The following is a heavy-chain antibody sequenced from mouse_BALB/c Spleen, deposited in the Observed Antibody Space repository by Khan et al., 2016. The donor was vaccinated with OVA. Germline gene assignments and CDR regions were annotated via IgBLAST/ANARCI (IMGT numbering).Heavy chain of an antibody. Sequence: EVQLQESGPGLVKPSQSLSLTCTVTGYSITSDYAWNWIRQFPGNKLEWMGYISYSGTTTYNPSLKSRISITRDTSKNQFFLQLNSVTTEDTATXYCARSPDGYYAWFACWGQGTLVTVSA. CDR2: ISYSGTT. CDR3: ARSPDGYYAWFAC. CDR1: GYSITSDYA. J-gene: IGHJ3*01. V-gene: IGHV3-2*02. D-gene: IGHD2-3*01.